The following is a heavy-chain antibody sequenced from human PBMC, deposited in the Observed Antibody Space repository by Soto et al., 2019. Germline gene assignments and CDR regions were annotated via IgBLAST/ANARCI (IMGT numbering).Heavy chain of an antibody. D-gene: IGHD2-2*01. V-gene: IGHV3-7*01. CDR2: IKQDGSEK. J-gene: IGHJ6*02. Sequence: EVQLVESGGGLVQPGGSLRLSCAASGFTFSSYWMSWVRQAPGKGLEWVANIKQDGSEKYYVDSVKGRFTISRDNAKNSLYLQMNSLRAEDTAVYYCARISPRVVPAAKNGMDVWGQGTTVTVSS. CDR3: ARISPRVVPAAKNGMDV. CDR1: GFTFSSYW.